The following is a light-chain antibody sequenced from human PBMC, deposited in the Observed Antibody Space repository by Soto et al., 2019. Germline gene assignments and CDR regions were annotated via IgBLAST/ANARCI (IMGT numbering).Light chain of an antibody. Sequence: EIVLTQSPGTLSLSPGERATLSCRASQSVSSSYLAWYQQKPGKAPRLLIYGASSRATGIPARFSGSGSGTDFTLTISRLEPEDFAVYYCQQYGSSPPLTFGGGTKVEIK. CDR3: QQYGSSPPLT. J-gene: IGKJ4*01. V-gene: IGKV3-20*01. CDR2: GAS. CDR1: QSVSSSY.